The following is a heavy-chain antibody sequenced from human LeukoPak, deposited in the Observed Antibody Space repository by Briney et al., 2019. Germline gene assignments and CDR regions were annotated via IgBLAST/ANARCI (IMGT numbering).Heavy chain of an antibody. J-gene: IGHJ4*02. CDR1: GFTFSNYA. V-gene: IGHV3-23*01. D-gene: IGHD3-9*01. CDR2: ITGSGTST. CDR3: VIWGDYDVLTGYYVPDY. Sequence: PGASLRLSCVASGFTFSNYAMSWVRQAPGKGLEWVSAITGSGTSTYYADSLKGRFTISRDNSKNTVFLQMNSLRHEDTAIYYCVIWGDYDVLTGYYVPDYWSQGTLVTVSS.